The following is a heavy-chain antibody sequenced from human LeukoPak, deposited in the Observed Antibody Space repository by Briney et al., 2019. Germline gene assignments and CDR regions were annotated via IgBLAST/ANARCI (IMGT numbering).Heavy chain of an antibody. CDR2: IYSDGST. V-gene: IGHV3-66*01. CDR3: ARDSGWISDY. CDR1: GFIVSSNY. J-gene: IGHJ4*02. D-gene: IGHD5-12*01. Sequence: PGGSLRLSCVASGFIVSSNYMSWVRQAPGKKLEWVSVIYSDGSTFYADSVKGRFTISRDNSKNTLYLQMSTLRAEDTAVYYCARDSGWISDYWGQGTLVTVSS.